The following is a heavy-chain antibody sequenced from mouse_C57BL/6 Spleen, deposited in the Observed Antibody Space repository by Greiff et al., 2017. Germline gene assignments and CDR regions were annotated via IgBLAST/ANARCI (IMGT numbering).Heavy chain of an antibody. CDR2: INPSNGGT. V-gene: IGHV1-53*01. CDR3: AREGYDTRGYYAMDY. J-gene: IGHJ4*01. Sequence: QVHVKQPGTELVKPGASVKLSCKASGYTFTSYWMHWVKQRPGQGLEWIGNINPSNGGTNYNEKFKSKATLTVDKSSSTAYMQLSSRTSEDSAVYYCAREGYDTRGYYAMDYWGEGTSVTVSS. D-gene: IGHD2-2*01. CDR1: GYTFTSYW.